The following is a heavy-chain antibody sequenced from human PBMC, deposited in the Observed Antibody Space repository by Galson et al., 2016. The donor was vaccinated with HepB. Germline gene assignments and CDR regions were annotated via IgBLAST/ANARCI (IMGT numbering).Heavy chain of an antibody. D-gene: IGHD2-15*01. CDR3: TKQVAEGGLGDT. Sequence: SLRLSCAASGFVFSNYGMHWVRQAPGTGLEWVAGLSYNGLNQHYPDSLMGRFPVSRDNSKSIMYLQMDSLRPDDTAVYYCTKQVAEGGLGDTWGQGTVVTVSS. J-gene: IGHJ5*02. CDR1: GFVFSNYG. CDR2: LSYNGLNQ. V-gene: IGHV3-30*18.